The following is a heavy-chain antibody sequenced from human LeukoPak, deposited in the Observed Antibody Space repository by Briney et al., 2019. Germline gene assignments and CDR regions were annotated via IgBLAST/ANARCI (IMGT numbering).Heavy chain of an antibody. V-gene: IGHV3-9*01. CDR2: ISWNSDSI. D-gene: IGHD3-3*01. Sequence: GGSLRLSCAASGFTLADYAMHWVRQAPGKGLEWVSGISWNSDSIGYADSVKDRYTISRDNAKNSLYLQMNSLRAEDTAAYYCAKDSGSGYYFDYWGQGTLVTVSS. J-gene: IGHJ4*02. CDR1: GFTLADYA. CDR3: AKDSGSGYYFDY.